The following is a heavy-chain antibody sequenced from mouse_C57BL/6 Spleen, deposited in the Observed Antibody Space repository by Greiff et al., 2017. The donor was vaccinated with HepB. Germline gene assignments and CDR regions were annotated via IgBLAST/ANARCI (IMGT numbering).Heavy chain of an antibody. Sequence: VQLQQSGPELVKPGASVKIPCKASGYTFTDYNMDWVKQSHGKSLEWIGDINPNNGGTIDNQKFKGKATLTVDKSSSTAYMELRSLTSEDTAVYYCARRDDGYEGYFDYWGQGTTLTVSS. D-gene: IGHD2-3*01. CDR2: INPNNGGT. J-gene: IGHJ2*01. CDR3: ARRDDGYEGYFDY. V-gene: IGHV1-18*01. CDR1: GYTFTDYN.